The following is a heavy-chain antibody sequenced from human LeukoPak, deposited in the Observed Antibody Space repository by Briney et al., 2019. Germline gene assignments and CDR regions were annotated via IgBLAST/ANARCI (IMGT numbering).Heavy chain of an antibody. J-gene: IGHJ5*02. CDR1: GGSFSGYY. D-gene: IGHD6-19*01. CDR2: INHSGST. Sequence: SETLSLTCAVYGGSFSGYYWSWIRQPPGKGLEWIGEINHSGSTNYSPSLKSRVTISVDTSKNQFSLKLSSVTAADTAVYYCARGYSSGWTRFDPWGQGTLVTVSS. CDR3: ARGYSSGWTRFDP. V-gene: IGHV4-34*01.